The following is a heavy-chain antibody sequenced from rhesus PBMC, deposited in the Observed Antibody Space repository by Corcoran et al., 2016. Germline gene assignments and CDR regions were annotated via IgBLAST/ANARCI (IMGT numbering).Heavy chain of an antibody. D-gene: IGHD2-33*01. CDR2: FYGNSAST. CDR1: GDSISGYYY. J-gene: IGHJ4*01. CDR3: ARVRLTLFDY. V-gene: IGHV4-143*01. Sequence: QVQLQESGPGLVKPSETLSLTCAVSGDSISGYYYWRWIRPPPGKGLEWIGYFYGNSASTNYNPSLKNRVTISKDTSKNQFSLKLSSVTAADTAVYYCARVRLTLFDYWGQGVLVTVSS.